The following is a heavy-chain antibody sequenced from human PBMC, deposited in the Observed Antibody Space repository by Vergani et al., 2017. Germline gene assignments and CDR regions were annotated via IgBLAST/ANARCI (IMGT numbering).Heavy chain of an antibody. J-gene: IGHJ4*02. Sequence: QVQLVESGAGLVKPGGSLRLSCAASGFTFSDYYMSWIRPAPGKGLEWVSYISSSSSYPNYADSVKGLFTISRDNAKNSLYLQMNSLRAEDTAVYYCAREGEGAPPFDYWGQGTLVTVSS. V-gene: IGHV3-11*05. CDR3: AREGEGAPPFDY. D-gene: IGHD1-26*01. CDR1: GFTFSDYY. CDR2: ISSSSSYP.